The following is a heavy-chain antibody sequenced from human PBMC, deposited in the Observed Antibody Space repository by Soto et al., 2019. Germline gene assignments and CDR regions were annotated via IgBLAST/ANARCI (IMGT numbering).Heavy chain of an antibody. CDR1: GGSINSSNW. CDR2: IYHSGST. D-gene: IGHD3-3*01. V-gene: IGHV4-4*02. Sequence: SETLSLTCAVSGGSINSSNWWSWVRQPPGKGLEWIGEIYHSGSTNYNPSLKRRVTISVDKSKNQFSLKLSSVTAADTAVYYCARGGFDYFWSGHLYYLSSWGLGTLVPVSS. CDR3: ARGGFDYFWSGHLYYLSS. J-gene: IGHJ4*02.